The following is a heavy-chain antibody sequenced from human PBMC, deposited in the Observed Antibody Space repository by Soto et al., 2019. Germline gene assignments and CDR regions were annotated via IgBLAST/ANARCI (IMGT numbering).Heavy chain of an antibody. CDR2: SSYNGGT. Sequence: TLSLTCVVSGGSISSSSYYWGWIRQPPGKGLQWIGSSSYNGGTFYNPSLKGRVVISFDTSKKQSSLQVTSVTAADTAVYFCARHRIEVVWRGFDFWGQGSPVTVSS. V-gene: IGHV4-39*01. J-gene: IGHJ4*02. CDR3: ARHRIEVVWRGFDF. CDR1: GGSISSSSYY. D-gene: IGHD3-10*01.